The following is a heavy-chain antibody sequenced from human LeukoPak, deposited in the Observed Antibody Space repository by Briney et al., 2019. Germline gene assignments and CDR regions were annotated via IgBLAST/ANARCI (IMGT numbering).Heavy chain of an antibody. CDR1: GYTFTNYG. D-gene: IGHD2-2*01. V-gene: IGHV1-18*01. CDR3: ARDPRYCSSTSCLFGGYFDY. Sequence: ASVSVSCKASGYTFTNYGISWVRQAPGQGLEWMGWISAYNGHTNYAQKLQGRVTMTTDTSTSTAYMELRSLRSDDTAVYYCARDPRYCSSTSCLFGGYFDYWGQGTLVTVSS. J-gene: IGHJ4*02. CDR2: ISAYNGHT.